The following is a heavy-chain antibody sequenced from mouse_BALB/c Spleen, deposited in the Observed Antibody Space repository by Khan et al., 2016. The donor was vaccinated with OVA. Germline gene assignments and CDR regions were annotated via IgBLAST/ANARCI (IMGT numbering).Heavy chain of an antibody. CDR1: GYSITSDYA. CDR2: ISYSGST. D-gene: IGHD1-1*01. J-gene: IGHJ4*01. CDR3: ARGKYYGYAMDY. V-gene: IGHV3-2*02. Sequence: EVQLQESGPGLVKPSQSLSLTCTVTGYSITSDYAWNWIRQFPGNKLEWLGYISYSGSTSYNPSLKRRLSITRLPSKNQFFLQLNSVTTEGTATYYCARGKYYGYAMDYWGQGTSVNVSS.